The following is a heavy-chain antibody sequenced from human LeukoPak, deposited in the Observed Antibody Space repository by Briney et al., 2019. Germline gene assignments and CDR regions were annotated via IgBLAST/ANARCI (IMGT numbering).Heavy chain of an antibody. CDR3: ARIMTTVTPFDY. CDR2: ISYDGSNK. D-gene: IGHD4-17*01. CDR1: GFTLSSYA. J-gene: IGHJ4*02. Sequence: GGSLRLSCAASGFTLSSYAMHWVRQAPGKGLEWVAVISYDGSNKYYADSVKGRFTISRDNSKNTLYLQMNSLRAEDTAVYYCARIMTTVTPFDYWGQGTLVTVSS. V-gene: IGHV3-30-3*01.